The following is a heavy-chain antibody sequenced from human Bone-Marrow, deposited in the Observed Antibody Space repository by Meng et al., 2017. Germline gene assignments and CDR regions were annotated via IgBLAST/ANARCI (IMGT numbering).Heavy chain of an antibody. J-gene: IGHJ4*02. CDR1: GYNFPDYY. CDR2: IDPKSGDT. D-gene: IGHD2-2*01. CDR3: ARTRRSGGVVPAAMDY. Sequence: ASVKVSCKPSGYNFPDYYIHWVRRAPGQGLEWMGRIDPKSGDTHYAQKFQARVTMTGDTSSSTAFMELSRLRSDDTAVYYCARTRRSGGVVPAAMDYWGQGTLVTVSS. V-gene: IGHV1-2*06.